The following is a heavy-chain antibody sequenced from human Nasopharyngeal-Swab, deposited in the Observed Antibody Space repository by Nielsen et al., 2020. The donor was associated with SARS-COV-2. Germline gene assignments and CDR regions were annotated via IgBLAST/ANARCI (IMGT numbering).Heavy chain of an antibody. J-gene: IGHJ6*02. CDR3: ARVLAERAYYDFWSGYSDYYYGMDG. D-gene: IGHD3-3*01. V-gene: IGHV4-4*02. Sequence: SQTLSLTCVVSGGSISSSNWWSWVRQPPGKGLEWIGEIYHSGSTNYNPSLKSRVTISVDKSKNQFSLKLSSVTAADTAVYYCARVLAERAYYDFWSGYSDYYYGMDGWGQGTTVTVSS. CDR1: GGSISSSNW. CDR2: IYHSGST.